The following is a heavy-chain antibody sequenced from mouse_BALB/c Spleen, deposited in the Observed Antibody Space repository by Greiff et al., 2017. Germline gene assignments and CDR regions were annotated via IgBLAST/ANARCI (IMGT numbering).Heavy chain of an antibody. J-gene: IGHJ1*01. D-gene: IGHD2-1*01. V-gene: IGHV1S81*02. CDR1: GYTFTSYY. CDR3: TRGNGNWYFDV. CDR2: INPSNGGT. Sequence: QVHVKQSGAELVKPGASVKLSCKASGYTFTSYYMYWVKQRPGQGLEWIGEINPSNGGTNFNEKFKSKATLTVDKSSSTAYMQLSSLTSEDSAVYYCTRGNGNWYFDVWGAGTTVTVSS.